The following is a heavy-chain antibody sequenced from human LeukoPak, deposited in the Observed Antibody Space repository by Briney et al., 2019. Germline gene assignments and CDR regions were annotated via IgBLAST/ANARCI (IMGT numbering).Heavy chain of an antibody. J-gene: IGHJ4*02. CDR2: ISYDGSNK. D-gene: IGHD1-26*01. Sequence: PGRSLRLSCAASGFTFSSYGMHWVRQAPGKGLEWVAVISYDGSNKYYADSVEGRFTISRDNSKNTLYLQMNSLRAEDTAVYYCARDVGATDGIDYWGQGTLVTVSS. V-gene: IGHV3-30*03. CDR1: GFTFSSYG. CDR3: ARDVGATDGIDY.